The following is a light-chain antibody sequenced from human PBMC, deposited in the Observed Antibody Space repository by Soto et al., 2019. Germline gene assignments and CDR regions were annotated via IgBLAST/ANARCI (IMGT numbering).Light chain of an antibody. V-gene: IGKV3-20*01. Sequence: IVLTQSPGTLSLSPGERATLSCRASQSVSSNYLAWYQQKLGQAPRVLIYGASSRATGIPDRFSGSGSGTDFTLTISRLEPEDFAVYYCLQHGSSYTFGQGTKLEIK. CDR1: QSVSSNY. CDR2: GAS. CDR3: LQHGSSYT. J-gene: IGKJ2*01.